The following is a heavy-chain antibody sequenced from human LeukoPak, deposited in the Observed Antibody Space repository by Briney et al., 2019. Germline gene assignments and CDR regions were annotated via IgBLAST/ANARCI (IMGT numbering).Heavy chain of an antibody. CDR3: ASGGDYYDSSGPVDY. Sequence: GGSLRLSCAASGFTFSDYYMSWLRQAPGKGLEWVSYISSSGSTIYYADSVKGRFTIPRDNAKNSLYLQMNSLRAEDTAVYYCASGGDYYDSSGPVDYWGQGTLVTVSS. J-gene: IGHJ4*02. CDR1: GFTFSDYY. V-gene: IGHV3-11*01. D-gene: IGHD3-22*01. CDR2: ISSSGSTI.